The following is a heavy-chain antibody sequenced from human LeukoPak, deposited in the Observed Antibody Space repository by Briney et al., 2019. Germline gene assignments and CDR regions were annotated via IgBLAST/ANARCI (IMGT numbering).Heavy chain of an antibody. D-gene: IGHD3-10*01. CDR3: TRAPITMVRGVIYFNAFDI. V-gene: IGHV4-59*01. CDR1: GGSLSSYY. Sequence: PSETLSLTCSVSGGSLSSYYWSWIRQPPGKGLEWIGYIYYSGNTNYNPSLKSRVTISIDTSKNQFSLKLSSVTAADTAVYYCTRAPITMVRGVIYFNAFDIWGQGTMVTVSS. CDR2: IYYSGNT. J-gene: IGHJ3*02.